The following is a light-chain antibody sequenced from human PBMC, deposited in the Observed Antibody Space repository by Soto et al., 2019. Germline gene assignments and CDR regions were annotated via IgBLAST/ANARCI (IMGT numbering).Light chain of an antibody. CDR1: QILLHSNGYNY. CDR2: LGS. CDR3: MQALQTRP. Sequence: ILMTQSPLSLPVPPGVPASIYWMCSQILLHSNGYNYLDWYLQKPGQSPQLLIYLGSNRASGVPDRFSGSGSGTDFTLKISRVEAEDVGVYYCMQALQTRPVGQVGKVAIK. V-gene: IGKV2-28*01. J-gene: IGKJ1*01.